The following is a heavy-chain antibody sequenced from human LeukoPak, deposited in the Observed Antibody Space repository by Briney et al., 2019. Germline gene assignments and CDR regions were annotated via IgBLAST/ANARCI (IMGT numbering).Heavy chain of an antibody. V-gene: IGHV4-4*07. CDR2: IYTSGST. J-gene: IGHJ4*02. CDR3: ARGGSSWAFDY. D-gene: IGHD6-13*01. Sequence: PSETLSLTCTVSGGSISSYYWSWIRQPAGKGLEWIGRIYTSGSTNYNPSLRSRVTISVDTSKNQFSQKLSSVTAADTAVYYCARGGSSWAFDYWGQGTLVTVSS. CDR1: GGSISSYY.